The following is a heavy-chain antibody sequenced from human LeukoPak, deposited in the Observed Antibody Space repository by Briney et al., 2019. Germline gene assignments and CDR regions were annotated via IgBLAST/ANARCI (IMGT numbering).Heavy chain of an antibody. D-gene: IGHD6-19*01. CDR1: GFTFSSYS. CDR3: ARGHSSGWSPLDD. Sequence: PGGSLRLSCAASGFTFSSYSMNWVRQAPGKGLEWVSAISGSSSYIYYADSMKGRCTISRDNAKNSLYLQMSSLRAEDTAVYYCARGHSSGWSPLDDWGQGALVTVSP. CDR2: ISGSSSYI. J-gene: IGHJ4*02. V-gene: IGHV3-21*01.